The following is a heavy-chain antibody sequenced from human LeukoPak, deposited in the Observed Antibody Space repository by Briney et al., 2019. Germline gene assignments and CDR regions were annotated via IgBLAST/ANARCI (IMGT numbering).Heavy chain of an antibody. CDR1: GFTVSSNY. J-gene: IGHJ6*02. CDR2: IYSGGST. CDR3: ARDLLMDV. Sequence: GGSLRLSCAASGFTVSSNYMSWVRQAPGKGLEWVSVIYSGGSTYYADSVRGRFTISRDNAKNSLYLQMNSLRAEDTAVYYCARDLLMDVWGQGTTVTVSS. V-gene: IGHV3-53*01.